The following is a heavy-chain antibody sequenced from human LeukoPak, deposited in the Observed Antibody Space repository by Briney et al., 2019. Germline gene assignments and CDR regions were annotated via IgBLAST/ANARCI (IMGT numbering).Heavy chain of an antibody. CDR2: VYHSGST. D-gene: IGHD6-13*01. Sequence: SETLTLTCSVSGFSIGSAYHWAWIRQPPGGGLEWIASVYHSGSTYYNPSLKSRVLISADTSKNQFSLNLISVTAADTAVYYCARDRDSSTTYTPYYFDSWGQGTLVTVSS. J-gene: IGHJ4*02. CDR3: ARDRDSSTTYTPYYFDS. V-gene: IGHV4-38-2*02. CDR1: GFSIGSAYH.